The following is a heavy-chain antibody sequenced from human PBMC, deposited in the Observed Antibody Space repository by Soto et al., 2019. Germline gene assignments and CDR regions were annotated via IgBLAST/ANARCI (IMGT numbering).Heavy chain of an antibody. CDR1: GFTFSSYS. V-gene: IGHV3-21*01. Sequence: GALRLSCAASGFTFSSYSMNWVRQAPGKGLEWVSSISSSSSYIYYADSVKGRFTISRDNAKNSLYLQMNSLRAEDTAVYYCARDGSTGEELRIPRWFDPWGQGTLVTVSS. D-gene: IGHD3-10*01. J-gene: IGHJ5*02. CDR2: ISSSSSYI. CDR3: ARDGSTGEELRIPRWFDP.